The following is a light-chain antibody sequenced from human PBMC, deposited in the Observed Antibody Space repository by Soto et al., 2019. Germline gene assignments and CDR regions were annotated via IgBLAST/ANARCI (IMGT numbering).Light chain of an antibody. Sequence: QSALTQPASASGSPGQSVTISRTGTSSDVGYYNYVSWYQQHPGKAPKLMIYEVSERPSGVPDRFSGSKSGNTASLTVSGLQAEDEADDFCSSYAGSNSVVFGGGTQLTVL. CDR3: SSYAGSNSVV. J-gene: IGLJ2*01. CDR2: EVS. V-gene: IGLV2-8*01. CDR1: SSDVGYYNY.